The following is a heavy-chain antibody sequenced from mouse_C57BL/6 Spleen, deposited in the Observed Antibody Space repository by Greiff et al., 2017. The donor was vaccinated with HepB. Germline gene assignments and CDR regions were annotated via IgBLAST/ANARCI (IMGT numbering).Heavy chain of an antibody. Sequence: VKLQESGAELVKPGASVKLSCKASGYTFTEYTIHWVKQRSGQGLEWIGWFYPGSGSIKYNEKFKDKATLTADKSSSTVYMELSRLTSEDSAVYFCARHEGRRSGLGLFDYWGQGTTLTVSS. V-gene: IGHV1-62-2*01. CDR2: FYPGSGSI. D-gene: IGHD3-1*01. CDR3: ARHEGRRSGLGLFDY. CDR1: GYTFTEYT. J-gene: IGHJ2*01.